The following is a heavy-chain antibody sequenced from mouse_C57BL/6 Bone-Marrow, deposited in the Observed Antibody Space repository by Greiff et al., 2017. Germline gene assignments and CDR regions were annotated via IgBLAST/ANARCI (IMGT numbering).Heavy chain of an antibody. CDR3: ARHYG. V-gene: IGHV1-81*01. D-gene: IGHD1-1*01. J-gene: IGHJ4*01. Sequence: QVQLKQSGAELARPGASVKLSCKASGYTFTSYGISWVKQRTGQGLEWIGEIYPRSGNTYSNEKFKGKATLTADKSSSTAYMELRSLTSEDSAVYFCARHYGWGQGTSVTVSS. CDR2: IYPRSGNT. CDR1: GYTFTSYG.